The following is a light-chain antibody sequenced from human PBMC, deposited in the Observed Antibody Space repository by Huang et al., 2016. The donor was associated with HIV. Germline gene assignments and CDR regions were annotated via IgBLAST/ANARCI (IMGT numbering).Light chain of an antibody. V-gene: IGKV1-6*01. J-gene: IGKJ2*01. CDR1: QGIADD. CDR3: LQYYSDPHI. CDR2: ATS. Sequence: AIQMTQSPSSLSASLGDRVTITCRASQGIADDLGWYQQKPGKPPKLVIYATSNLLRGVPSRFSGSGSGTDFSLTIINLQPEDFGTYFCLQYYSDPHIFGQGTKLEIK.